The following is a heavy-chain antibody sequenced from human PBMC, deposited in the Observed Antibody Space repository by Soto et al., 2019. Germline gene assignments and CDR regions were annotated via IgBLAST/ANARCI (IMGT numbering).Heavy chain of an antibody. CDR1: VDSLSNKDYH. V-gene: IGHV4-39*01. CDR3: ASLNNGRPGDS. J-gene: IGHJ4*02. CDR2: VYSNGHT. D-gene: IGHD2-8*01. Sequence: ENLCITCTVSVDSLSNKDYHWVWTRQPPGKGLEWIGTVYSNGHTYHNPSLKSRLAMAVDTSKNQFSLSLISVTAADTAVYFCASLNNGRPGDSWGQGTLVTVSS.